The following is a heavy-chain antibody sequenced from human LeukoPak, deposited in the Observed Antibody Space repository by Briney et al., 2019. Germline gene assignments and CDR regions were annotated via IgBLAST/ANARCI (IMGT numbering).Heavy chain of an antibody. J-gene: IGHJ3*02. CDR3: ARGGSYLSAFDI. CDR1: GFTLSSYA. D-gene: IGHD1-26*01. CDR2: ISGSGGTT. V-gene: IGHV3-23*01. Sequence: GGSLRLSCAASGFTLSSYAMNWVRQAPGKGLEWVSAISGSGGTTNYADSVKGRFTISRDNSKNTLYLQMNSLRAEDTAVYYCARGGSYLSAFDIWGQGTMVTVSS.